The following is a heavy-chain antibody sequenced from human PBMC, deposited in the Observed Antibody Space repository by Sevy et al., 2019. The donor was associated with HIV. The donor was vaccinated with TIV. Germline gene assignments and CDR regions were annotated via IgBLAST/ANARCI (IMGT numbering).Heavy chain of an antibody. CDR2: LNYDGSYT. V-gene: IGHV3-74*01. CDR1: GFTFSSHW. D-gene: IGHD2-8*01. Sequence: GGSLRLSCVASGFTFSSHWMQWVRQAPGKGLVWVSRLNYDGSYTNYADSVKGRFTISRDNAKSTLYLQMNSLRAEDTDLYYCARSKVGVGDAFDIWGQGTMVTVSS. J-gene: IGHJ3*02. CDR3: ARSKVGVGDAFDI.